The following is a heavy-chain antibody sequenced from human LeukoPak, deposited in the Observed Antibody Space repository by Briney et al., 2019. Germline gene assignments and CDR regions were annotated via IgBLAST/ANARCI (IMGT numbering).Heavy chain of an antibody. V-gene: IGHV3-48*03. CDR3: ASLVVTGAGLVY. Sequence: PGGSLRLSCAASGFTFSSYEMNWVRQAPGKGLEWVSYISSSGSTIYYADSVKDRFTISRDNAKNSLYLQMNSLRAEDTAVYYCASLVVTGAGLVYWGQGTLVTVSS. J-gene: IGHJ4*02. D-gene: IGHD2-2*01. CDR1: GFTFSSYE. CDR2: ISSSGSTI.